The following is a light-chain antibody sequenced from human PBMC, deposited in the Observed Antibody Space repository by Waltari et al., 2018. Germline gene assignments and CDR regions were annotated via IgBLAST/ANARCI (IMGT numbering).Light chain of an antibody. V-gene: IGLV4-69*02. J-gene: IGLJ3*02. CDR1: SGHSSNI. CDR2: VNSGGSH. Sequence: QLVLTQSPSASASLGASVKLTCTLSSGHSSNIVAWHQQQPEKGPRYLMKVNSGGSHSKGDGIPDRFSGSSSGAERYLTSSTVQSEDEADYYCQTGGHGTWVFGGGTKLTVL. CDR3: QTGGHGTWV.